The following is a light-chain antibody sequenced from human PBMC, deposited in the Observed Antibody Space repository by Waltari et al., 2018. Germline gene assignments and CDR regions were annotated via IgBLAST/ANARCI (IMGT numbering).Light chain of an antibody. CDR1: SSNIGAGYD. V-gene: IGLV1-40*01. CDR3: QSYDSSLSGSV. CDR2: GNP. Sequence: QSVLTQPPSVSGAPGQRVTISCTGSSSNIGAGYDVHWYQHLPGTAPKLLIHGNPNRPAGVPDRFSGAKPGTAASLAITGLQAEDEADYYCQSYDSSLSGSVFGRGTKLTVL. J-gene: IGLJ3*02.